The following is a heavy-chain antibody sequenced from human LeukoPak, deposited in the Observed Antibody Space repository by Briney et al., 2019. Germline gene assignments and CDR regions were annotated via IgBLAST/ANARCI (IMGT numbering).Heavy chain of an antibody. CDR3: ARHGYYYGSGSYYGRDY. J-gene: IGHJ4*02. D-gene: IGHD3-10*01. V-gene: IGHV4-59*08. Sequence: SETLSLTCTVSGGSISSYYWSWIRQPPGKGLEWIGYIYYSGSTNYNPSLKRRVTISVYTSNNQFSLKLGSVTAADTAVYYCARHGYYYGSGSYYGRDYWGQGALVTVSS. CDR2: IYYSGST. CDR1: GGSISSYY.